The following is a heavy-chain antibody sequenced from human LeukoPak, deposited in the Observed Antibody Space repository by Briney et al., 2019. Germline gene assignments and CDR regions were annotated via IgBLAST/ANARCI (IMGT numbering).Heavy chain of an antibody. D-gene: IGHD6-13*01. Sequence: SETLSLTCTVSGGSISSSSYYWGWIRQPPGKGLEWIGSIYYSGSTYYNPSLKSRVTISVDTSKNQFSLKLSSVTAADTAVYYCARRRQLVGGPNDYWGQGTLVTVSS. CDR1: GGSISSSSYY. CDR2: IYYSGST. V-gene: IGHV4-39*01. J-gene: IGHJ4*02. CDR3: ARRRQLVGGPNDY.